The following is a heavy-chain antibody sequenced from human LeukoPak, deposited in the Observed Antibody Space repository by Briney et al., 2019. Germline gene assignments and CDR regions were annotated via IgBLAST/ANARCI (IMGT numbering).Heavy chain of an antibody. CDR1: GGSFSGYY. Sequence: SETLSLTCAVYGGSFSGYYWSWIRQPPGKGLGWIGEINHSGSTNYNPSLKSRVTISVDTSTNQFSLKLSSVTAADTAVYYCARCPGSWSGYDAFDIWGQGTMVTVSS. J-gene: IGHJ3*02. V-gene: IGHV4-34*01. CDR2: INHSGST. D-gene: IGHD6-13*01. CDR3: ARCPGSWSGYDAFDI.